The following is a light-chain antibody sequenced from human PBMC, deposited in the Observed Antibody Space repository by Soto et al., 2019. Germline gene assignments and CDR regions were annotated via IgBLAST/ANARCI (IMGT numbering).Light chain of an antibody. CDR3: QQLKSYPRI. V-gene: IGKV1-9*01. CDR1: QDIGTY. J-gene: IGKJ5*01. CDR2: AAS. Sequence: DIQLTQSPSFLCASVGDRVTITCRASQDIGTYLAWYQQKSGKAPELLIYAASTVQSGVPSRFSGSGSGTDFNLTISSLQPEDFATYYCQQLKSYPRIFGQGTRLEIK.